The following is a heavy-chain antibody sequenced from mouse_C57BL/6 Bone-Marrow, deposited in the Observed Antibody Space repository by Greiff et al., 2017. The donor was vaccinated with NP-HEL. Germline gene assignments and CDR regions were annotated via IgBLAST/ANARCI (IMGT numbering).Heavy chain of an antibody. CDR3: ARDPHPRYDYDSWYFDV. J-gene: IGHJ1*03. D-gene: IGHD2-4*01. CDR2: ISDGGSYT. CDR1: GFTFSSYA. Sequence: DVKLVESGGGLVKPGGSLKLSCAASGFTFSSYAMSWVRQTPEKRLEWVATISDGGSYTYYPDNVKGRFTISRDNATTTLYLQMSHLKSEDTAMYYCARDPHPRYDYDSWYFDVWGTGTTVTVSS. V-gene: IGHV5-4*01.